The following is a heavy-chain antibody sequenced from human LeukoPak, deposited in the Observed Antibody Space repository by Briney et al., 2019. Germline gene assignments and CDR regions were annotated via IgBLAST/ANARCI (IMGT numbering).Heavy chain of an antibody. CDR1: GGSFSGYY. V-gene: IGHV4-34*01. J-gene: IGHJ3*02. CDR3: ARTVGVVAQTGGAFDI. Sequence: ASETLSLTCAVYGGSFSGYYWSWIRQPPGKGLEWIGEINHSGSTNYNPSLKSRVTISVDTSKNQFSLKLSSVTAADTAVYYCARTVGVVAQTGGAFDIWGQGTMVTVSS. D-gene: IGHD3-22*01. CDR2: INHSGST.